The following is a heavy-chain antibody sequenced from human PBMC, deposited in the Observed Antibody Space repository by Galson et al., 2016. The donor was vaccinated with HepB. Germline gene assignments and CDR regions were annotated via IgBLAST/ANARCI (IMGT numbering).Heavy chain of an antibody. Sequence: TLSLTCSVSGGSIGISSLYWGWIRQPPGKGLEWIGSMYSSGTTYYNPSLERRVTISVDTSKNQFSLKVKYVTAADTAVYYCARHVHYNSPPIGFDSWGQGTLVTVSS. J-gene: IGHJ5*01. D-gene: IGHD1-14*01. CDR3: ARHVHYNSPPIGFDS. CDR2: MYSSGTT. V-gene: IGHV4-39*01. CDR1: GGSIGISSLY.